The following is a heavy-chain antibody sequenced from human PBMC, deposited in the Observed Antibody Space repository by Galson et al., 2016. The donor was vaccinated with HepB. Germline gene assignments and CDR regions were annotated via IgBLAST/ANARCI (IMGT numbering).Heavy chain of an antibody. CDR2: ISYDGSSE. Sequence: SLRLSCAASGFTFSNYAIHWVRQAPGKGLEWVAVISYDGSSEYYADSVKGRFTVSRDNSKNTLYLQMNSLRTDDTAVYYCARDSYSSSWDGDHFYGMDVWGQGTTVTVSS. CDR1: GFTFSNYA. J-gene: IGHJ6*02. D-gene: IGHD6-13*01. CDR3: ARDSYSSSWDGDHFYGMDV. V-gene: IGHV3-30-3*01.